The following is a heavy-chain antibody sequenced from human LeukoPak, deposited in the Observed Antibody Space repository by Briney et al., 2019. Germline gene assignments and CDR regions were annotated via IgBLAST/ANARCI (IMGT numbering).Heavy chain of an antibody. J-gene: IGHJ3*02. V-gene: IGHV4-39*01. Sequence: SETLSLTCTVSGGSISSSSYYWGWIRQPPGKGLEWIGSIYYSGSTYYNPSLKSRVTISVDTSKNQFSLKLSSVTAADTAVYDCARLQAAMVTFFAFDIWGQGTMVTVSS. CDR1: GGSISSSSYY. CDR3: ARLQAAMVTFFAFDI. CDR2: IYYSGST. D-gene: IGHD5-18*01.